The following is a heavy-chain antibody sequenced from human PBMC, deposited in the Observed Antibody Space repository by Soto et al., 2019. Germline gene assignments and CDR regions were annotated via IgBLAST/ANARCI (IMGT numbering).Heavy chain of an antibody. CDR2: INPNSGGT. V-gene: IGHV1-2*04. CDR1: GYTFTGYY. J-gene: IGHJ3*02. CDR3: ARVVPGYSGYDYAVDI. Sequence: ASVKVSCKASGYTFTGYYMHWVRQAPGQGLEWMGWINPNSGGTNYAQKFQGWVTMTRDTSISTAYMELSRLRSDDTAVYYCARVVPGYSGYDYAVDIWGQGTMVTVS. D-gene: IGHD5-12*01.